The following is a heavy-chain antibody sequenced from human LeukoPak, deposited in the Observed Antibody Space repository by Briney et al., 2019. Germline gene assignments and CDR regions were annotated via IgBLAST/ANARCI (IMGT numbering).Heavy chain of an antibody. V-gene: IGHV3-74*01. Sequence: PGGSLRLSCAASGFTFSSYWMHWVRQAPGKGLVWVSRINSDGSSTSYADSVKGRFTISRDNSKNTLYLQMNSLRAEDTAVYYCAKGDRGFIVVVPAAFDYWGQGTLVTVSS. CDR3: AKGDRGFIVVVPAAFDY. CDR2: INSDGSST. CDR1: GFTFSSYW. D-gene: IGHD2-2*01. J-gene: IGHJ4*02.